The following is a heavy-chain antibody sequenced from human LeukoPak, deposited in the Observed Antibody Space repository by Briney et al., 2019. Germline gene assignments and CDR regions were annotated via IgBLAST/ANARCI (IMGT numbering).Heavy chain of an antibody. Sequence: GGSLRLSCAASGFTFSSYAMSWVRQAPGKGLEWVSAISGSGGSTYYADSVKGRFTISRDNSKNTLYLQMNSLRAEDTAVYYCAKGYCSSTSCYSRFDPWGQGALVTVSS. V-gene: IGHV3-23*01. CDR3: AKGYCSSTSCYSRFDP. D-gene: IGHD2-2*01. CDR1: GFTFSSYA. J-gene: IGHJ5*02. CDR2: ISGSGGST.